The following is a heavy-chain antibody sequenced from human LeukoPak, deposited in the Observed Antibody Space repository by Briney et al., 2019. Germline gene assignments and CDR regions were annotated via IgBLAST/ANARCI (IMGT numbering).Heavy chain of an antibody. Sequence: SETLSLTCSVSGGSISSSRYYWGWIRQPPGKGLEWIGSIYYSGSTYYNPSLKSRVTMSVDTSKNQFSLKLSSVTAADTAVYYCARGLNWGQGTLVTVSS. D-gene: IGHD3-16*01. V-gene: IGHV4-39*01. J-gene: IGHJ4*02. CDR2: IYYSGST. CDR1: GGSISSSRYY. CDR3: ARGLN.